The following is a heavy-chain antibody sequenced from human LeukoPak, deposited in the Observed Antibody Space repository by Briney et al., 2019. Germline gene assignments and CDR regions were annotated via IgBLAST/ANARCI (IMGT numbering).Heavy chain of an antibody. V-gene: IGHV4-39*07. Sequence: SETLSLTCTVSGGSISSSSYYWGWIRQPPGKGLEWIGGIYYSGSTYYNPSLKSRVTISVDTSKNQFSLKLSSVTAADTAVYYCARVDGWFDPWGQGTLVTVSS. CDR2: IYYSGST. CDR3: ARVDGWFDP. CDR1: GGSISSSSYY. D-gene: IGHD5-24*01. J-gene: IGHJ5*02.